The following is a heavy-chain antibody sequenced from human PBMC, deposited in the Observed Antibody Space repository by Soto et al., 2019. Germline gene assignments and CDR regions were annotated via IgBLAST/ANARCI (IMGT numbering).Heavy chain of an antibody. CDR2: ISCCGGST. V-gene: IGHV3-23*01. J-gene: IGHJ1*01. Sequence: EVQLLESGGGVVQPGGSLRLSWVASGFHFKKFAMSWVRQAPGEGLEGVSGISCCGGSTSYAHSVKGRLSIARDDSTNTLSLQMNNLRVEATAQYYCAKADGEQWLLPHLDKWGQGTLATVS. D-gene: IGHD6-19*01. CDR1: GFHFKKFA. CDR3: AKADGEQWLLPHLDK.